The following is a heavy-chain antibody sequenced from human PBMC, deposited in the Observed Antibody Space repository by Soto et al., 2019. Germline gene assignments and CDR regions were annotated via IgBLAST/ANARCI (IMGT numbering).Heavy chain of an antibody. D-gene: IGHD5-12*01. Sequence: QVQLVESGGGVVQPGRSLRLSCAASGFTFSSYGMHWVRQAPGKGLEWVAVIWYDGSNKYYADSVKGRFTISRDNSKNTLYLQMNRLRAEGTAVYDCARDGSFSANYYYYGMDVWGQGTTVTVSS. CDR1: GFTFSSYG. CDR3: ARDGSFSANYYYYGMDV. V-gene: IGHV3-33*01. CDR2: IWYDGSNK. J-gene: IGHJ6*02.